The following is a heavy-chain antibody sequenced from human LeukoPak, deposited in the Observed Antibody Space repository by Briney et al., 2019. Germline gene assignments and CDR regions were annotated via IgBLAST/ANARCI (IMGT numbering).Heavy chain of an antibody. Sequence: ASVKVSCKASGYTFTSYGISWVRQAPGQGIEWMGWISVYNGNKKYAQKLQGRVTMTTDTSTSTAYMELRSLRSDDTAVYYCARDPDSSGWYQLVRGVYFDSWGQGTLVTVSS. CDR1: GYTFTSYG. CDR2: ISVYNGNK. CDR3: ARDPDSSGWYQLVRGVYFDS. D-gene: IGHD6-19*01. V-gene: IGHV1-18*01. J-gene: IGHJ4*02.